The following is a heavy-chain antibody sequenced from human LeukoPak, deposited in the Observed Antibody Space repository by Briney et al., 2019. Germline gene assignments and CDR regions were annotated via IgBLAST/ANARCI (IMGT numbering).Heavy chain of an antibody. V-gene: IGHV5-51*01. J-gene: IGHJ4*02. Sequence: GESLKISCKGSGYSLTSYWIGWVRQMPGKGLEWMGIIYPGDSDTRYSPSFQGQVTISADKSISTAYLQWSSLKASDTAMYYCARGDDIVVVPAAMTFDYWGQGTLVTVSS. D-gene: IGHD2-2*01. CDR1: GYSLTSYW. CDR3: ARGDDIVVVPAAMTFDY. CDR2: IYPGDSDT.